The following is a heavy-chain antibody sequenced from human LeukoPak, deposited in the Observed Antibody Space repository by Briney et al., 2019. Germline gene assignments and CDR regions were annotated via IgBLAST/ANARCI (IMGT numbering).Heavy chain of an antibody. D-gene: IGHD4-17*01. CDR3: ARAVTSTEGY. Sequence: PGGSLRLSCAASGFVFSNYWMTWVRQAPGKGLEWVASINDGGSGKYYVDSVKGRFTISRDNAQKSLYLEMHSLRAEDTAVCYCARAVTSTEGYWGQGTLVTVSS. V-gene: IGHV3-7*03. J-gene: IGHJ4*02. CDR1: GFVFSNYW. CDR2: INDGGSGK.